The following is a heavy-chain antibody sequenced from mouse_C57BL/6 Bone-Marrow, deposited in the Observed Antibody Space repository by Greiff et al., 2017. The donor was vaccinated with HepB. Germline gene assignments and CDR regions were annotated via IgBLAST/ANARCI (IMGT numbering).Heavy chain of an antibody. Sequence: KLVESGEGLVKPGGSLKLSCAASGFTFSSYAMSWVRQTPEKRLEWVAYISSGGDYIYYADTVKGRFTISRDNARNTLYLQMSSLKSEDTAMYYCTRTDYYGSSSWFAYWGQGTLVTVSA. CDR2: ISSGGDYI. D-gene: IGHD1-1*01. CDR1: GFTFSSYA. J-gene: IGHJ3*01. V-gene: IGHV5-9-1*02. CDR3: TRTDYYGSSSWFAY.